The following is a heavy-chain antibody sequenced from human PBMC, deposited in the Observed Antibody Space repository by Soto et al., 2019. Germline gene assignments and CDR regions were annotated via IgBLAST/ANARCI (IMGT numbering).Heavy chain of an antibody. CDR1: GVTFSSYP. D-gene: IGHD6-6*01. J-gene: IGHJ4*02. CDR2: IIPITGTI. CDR3: ARLWDSSHGFNFDY. Sequence: QVQLVQSGAEVKKAGSSVKVSCKASGVTFSSYPISWVRQAPGHGLEWMGGIIPITGTIQYAQKFQGRLTVTADESTTTAYMELVSLESADTAVYYCARLWDSSHGFNFDYWGQGTLVTVSS. V-gene: IGHV1-69*01.